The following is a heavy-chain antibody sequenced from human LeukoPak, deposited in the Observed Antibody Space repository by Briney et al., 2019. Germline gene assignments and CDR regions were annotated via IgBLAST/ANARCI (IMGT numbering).Heavy chain of an antibody. CDR3: ARDTYDSSGYYYGPFDY. D-gene: IGHD3-22*01. CDR1: GFTFSSYW. Sequence: GGSPRLSCAASGFTFSSYWMHWVRQAPGKGLVWVSRINTDGSSTRYADSVKGRFTISRDNAKNTLNLQMNSLRAEDTAVYYCARDTYDSSGYYYGPFDYWGQGTLVTVSS. CDR2: INTDGSST. V-gene: IGHV3-74*01. J-gene: IGHJ4*02.